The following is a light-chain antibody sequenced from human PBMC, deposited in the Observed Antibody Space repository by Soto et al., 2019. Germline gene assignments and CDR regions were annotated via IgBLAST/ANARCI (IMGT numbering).Light chain of an antibody. CDR3: SSYTSSSTRV. J-gene: IGLJ2*01. CDR1: SSDVGGYNY. Sequence: QSALTQPASVSASPGQSITISCTGTSSDVGGYNYVSWYQQHPGKAPKLIIYEVSNRPSGVSNRFSGSKSGNTASLTISWLQAEDEADYYCSSYTSSSTRVFGGGTKLTVL. CDR2: EVS. V-gene: IGLV2-14*01.